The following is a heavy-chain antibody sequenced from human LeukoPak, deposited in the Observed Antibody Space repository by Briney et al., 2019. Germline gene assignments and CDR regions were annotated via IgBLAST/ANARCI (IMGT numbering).Heavy chain of an antibody. CDR1: GFTVSNNY. CDR3: ARDPPAVTANTYG. D-gene: IGHD5-18*01. CDR2: ICSGGTT. Sequence: GGSLRLSCAASGFTVSNNYMNWVRQAPGKGLEWVSLICSGGTTYYADSVKGRFTISRDGSKNTLYLQMNSLRVEDTAVYYCARDPPAVTANTYGWGQGTLVTVSS. J-gene: IGHJ4*02. V-gene: IGHV3-66*01.